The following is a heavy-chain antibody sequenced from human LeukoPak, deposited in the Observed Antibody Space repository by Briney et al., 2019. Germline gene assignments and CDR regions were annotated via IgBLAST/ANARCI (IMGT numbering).Heavy chain of an antibody. J-gene: IGHJ4*02. V-gene: IGHV3-23*01. CDR3: AKSPPRRKIFGVVIIPRPFDY. D-gene: IGHD3-3*01. CDR1: GFTFSSYA. CDR2: ISGSGGST. Sequence: GGSLRLSCAASGFTFSSYAMSWVRQAPGKGLEWVSAISGSGGSTYYADSVKGRFTISRDNSKNTLYLQMNSLRAEDTAVYYCAKSPPRRKIFGVVIIPRPFDYWGQGTLVTVSS.